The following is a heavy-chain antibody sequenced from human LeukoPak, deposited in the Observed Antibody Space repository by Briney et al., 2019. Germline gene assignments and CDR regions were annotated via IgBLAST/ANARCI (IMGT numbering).Heavy chain of an antibody. V-gene: IGHV4-39*01. CDR1: GGSISSSSYY. CDR2: IYYSGST. Sequence: SVTLSLTCTVSGGSISSSSYYWGWIRQPPGKGLEWIGSIYYSGSTYYNPSLKSRVTISVDTSKNQFSLKLSSVTAADTAVYYCARGITMTHDYWGQGTLVTVSS. J-gene: IGHJ4*02. CDR3: ARGITMTHDY. D-gene: IGHD3-22*01.